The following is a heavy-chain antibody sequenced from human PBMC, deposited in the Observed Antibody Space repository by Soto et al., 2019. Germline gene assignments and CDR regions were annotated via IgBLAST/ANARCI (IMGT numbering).Heavy chain of an antibody. CDR1: GFAFSPYG. J-gene: IGHJ4*02. CDR2: TTSDGARI. D-gene: IGHD1-26*01. Sequence: QVQLVESGGGVVQPGRSLRLSFAASGFAFSPYGMHWVRQAPGKGLEWVAVTTSDGARINYADSVKGRFTISRDNSRTTLYLQMNSLRIDDTAVYYCARKNPGREWELPDYWGQGTLVTVSS. CDR3: ARKNPGREWELPDY. V-gene: IGHV3-30*03.